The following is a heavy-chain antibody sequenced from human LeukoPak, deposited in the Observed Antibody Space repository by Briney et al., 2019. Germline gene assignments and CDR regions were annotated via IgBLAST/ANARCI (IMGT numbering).Heavy chain of an antibody. CDR1: GFTFSNAW. Sequence: PGGSLRLSCAASGFTFSNAWMSWVRQAPGKGLEWVAVISYDGSNKYYADSVKGRFTISRDNSKNTLYLQMNSLRAEDTAVYYCAKAYSSGHDPTIDYWGQGTLVTVSS. V-gene: IGHV3-30*18. CDR3: AKAYSSGHDPTIDY. CDR2: ISYDGSNK. J-gene: IGHJ4*02. D-gene: IGHD6-19*01.